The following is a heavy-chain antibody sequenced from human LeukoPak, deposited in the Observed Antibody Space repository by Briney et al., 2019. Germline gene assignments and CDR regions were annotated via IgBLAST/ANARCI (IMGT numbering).Heavy chain of an antibody. CDR3: ARPKGAVAGNFDY. J-gene: IGHJ4*02. D-gene: IGHD6-19*01. CDR2: INPNSGGT. Sequence: ASVKVSCKASGYTFTGYYMHWVRQAPGQGLEWMGRINPNSGGTNYAQKFQGRVTITRDTSASTAYMELSSLRSEDTAVYYCARPKGAVAGNFDYWGQGTLVTVSS. CDR1: GYTFTGYY. V-gene: IGHV1-2*06.